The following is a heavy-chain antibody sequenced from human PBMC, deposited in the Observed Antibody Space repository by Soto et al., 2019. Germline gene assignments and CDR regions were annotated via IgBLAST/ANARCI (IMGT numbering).Heavy chain of an antibody. J-gene: IGHJ5*02. Sequence: GASVKVSCKASGYSFTSYGINWVRQATGQGLEWMGWISTYNGDTNYAQKLQGRVTMTTDTSTTTAYMELRSLRSDDTAVYYCARGDSTGSPRGWFDPWGQGTLVTVSS. CDR2: ISTYNGDT. D-gene: IGHD6-19*01. V-gene: IGHV1-18*04. CDR1: GYSFTSYG. CDR3: ARGDSTGSPRGWFDP.